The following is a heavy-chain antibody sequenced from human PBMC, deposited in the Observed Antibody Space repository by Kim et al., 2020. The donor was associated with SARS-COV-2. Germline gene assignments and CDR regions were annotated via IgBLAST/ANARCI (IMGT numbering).Heavy chain of an antibody. CDR1: GFILTFYY. D-gene: IGHD3-16*01. J-gene: IGHJ5*02. CDR3: ARVGSINSLNWFDP. CDR2: INLSGGST. Sequence: ASVKVSCKASGFILTFYYMYWVRQAPGQGLEWMGIINLSGGSTTYAQKFQGRVTMTSDASTSTVYMELSSLKSEDTAVYYCARVGSINSLNWFDPWGQGTLVTVSS. V-gene: IGHV1-46*01.